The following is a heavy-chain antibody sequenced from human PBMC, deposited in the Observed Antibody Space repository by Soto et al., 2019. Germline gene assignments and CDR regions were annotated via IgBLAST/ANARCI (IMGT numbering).Heavy chain of an antibody. J-gene: IGHJ6*02. CDR1: GYTFTSYY. CDR2: MNPNSGNT. V-gene: IGHV1-8*01. Sequence: ASVKVSCKASGYTFTSYYVNWVRQATGQGLEWMGWMNPNSGNTGYAQKFQGRVTMTRNTSISTAYMELSSLRSEDTAVYYCARRYSSSWYESYYYYGMDVWGQGTTVTVSS. D-gene: IGHD6-13*01. CDR3: ARRYSSSWYESYYYYGMDV.